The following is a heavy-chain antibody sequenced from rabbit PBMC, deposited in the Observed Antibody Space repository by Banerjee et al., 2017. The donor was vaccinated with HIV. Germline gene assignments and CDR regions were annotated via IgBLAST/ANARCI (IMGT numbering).Heavy chain of an antibody. Sequence: QEQLEESGGDLVKPGASLTLTCTASGFSFSSSYWMCWVRQAPGKGLEWIACIYAGSSGSTYYASWAKGRFTISKTSSTTVTLQMTSLTAADTATYFCARWAASGANYGDALWGQGTLVTVS. D-gene: IGHD6-1*01. CDR2: IYAGSSGST. V-gene: IGHV1S45*01. CDR3: ARWAASGANYGDAL. J-gene: IGHJ4*01. CDR1: GFSFSSSYW.